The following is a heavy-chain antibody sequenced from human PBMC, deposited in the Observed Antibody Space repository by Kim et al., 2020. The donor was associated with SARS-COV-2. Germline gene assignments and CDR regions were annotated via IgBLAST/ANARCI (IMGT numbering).Heavy chain of an antibody. CDR1: GGSISSYC. V-gene: IGHV4-59*01. CDR2: IYYSGST. J-gene: IGHJ4*02. Sequence: SETLSLTCTVSGGSISSYCWSWIRQPPGKGLEWIGYIYYSGSTNYNPSLKSRVTISVDTSKNQFSLKLSSVTAADTAVYYCARVLRYDILTGPHPGFDYWGQGTLVTVSS. CDR3: ARVLRYDILTGPHPGFDY. D-gene: IGHD3-9*01.